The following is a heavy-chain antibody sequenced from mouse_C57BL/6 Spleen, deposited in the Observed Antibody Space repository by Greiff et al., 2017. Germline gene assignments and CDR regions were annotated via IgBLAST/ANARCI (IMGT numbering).Heavy chain of an antibody. CDR2: IHPNSGST. Sequence: QVQLQQPGAELVKPGASVKLSCKASGYTFTSYWMHWVKQRPGQGLEWIGMIHPNSGSTNYNEKFKSKATLTVDKSSSTAYMQLSSLTSEDSAVYYCAREGIYYDYDEGWFAYWGQGTLVTVSA. CDR1: GYTFTSYW. J-gene: IGHJ3*01. D-gene: IGHD2-4*01. V-gene: IGHV1-64*01. CDR3: AREGIYYDYDEGWFAY.